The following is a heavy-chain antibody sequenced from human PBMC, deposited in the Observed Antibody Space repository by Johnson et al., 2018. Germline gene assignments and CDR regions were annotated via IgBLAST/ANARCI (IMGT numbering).Heavy chain of an antibody. CDR2: LRSKAYGGTT. D-gene: IGHD4-11*01. CDR1: GFTFGDYA. Sequence: VQLVQSGGGLVQPGGSLRLSCAASGFTFGDYAMSWFRQAPGKGLAWVGFLRSKAYGGTTEYAASVKGRCTISRDDSKSNAYLQMNNLNTEETTVYYCTRYDYSNYVIYYYRDVWGKGTTVTVSS. J-gene: IGHJ6*03. V-gene: IGHV3-49*03. CDR3: TRYDYSNYVIYYYRDV.